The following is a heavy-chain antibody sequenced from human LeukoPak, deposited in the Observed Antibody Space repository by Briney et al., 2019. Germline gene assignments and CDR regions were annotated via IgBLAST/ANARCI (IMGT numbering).Heavy chain of an antibody. D-gene: IGHD6-19*01. Sequence: GASVKVSCKASGYTFNDHGISWVRQAPGHGLEWMGWISGHNGNTMYAQKLQGRVSLTTDTSTSTAYMELRSLRSDDTAVYYCVRRKVAGGHDVFDIWGQGTMVTVSS. V-gene: IGHV1-18*04. CDR1: GYTFNDHG. J-gene: IGHJ3*02. CDR2: ISGHNGNT. CDR3: VRRKVAGGHDVFDI.